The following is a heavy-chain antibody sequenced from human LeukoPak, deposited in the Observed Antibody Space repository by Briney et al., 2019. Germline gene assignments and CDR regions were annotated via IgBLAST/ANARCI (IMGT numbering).Heavy chain of an antibody. J-gene: IGHJ4*02. CDR2: ISYDGSNK. CDR3: ARSRGVSGYDFAY. V-gene: IGHV3-30-3*01. D-gene: IGHD5-12*01. Sequence: GGSLRLSCAASGFTFSSYTMHWVRQAPGKGLEWVALISYDGSNKYYVDSVKGRFTISRDNSKNALYLQMNSLRVEDTAVYYCARSRGVSGYDFAYWGQGTLVTVSS. CDR1: GFTFSSYT.